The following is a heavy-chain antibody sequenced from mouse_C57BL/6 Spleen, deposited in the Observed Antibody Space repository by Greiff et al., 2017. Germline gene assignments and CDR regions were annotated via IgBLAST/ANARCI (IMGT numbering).Heavy chain of an antibody. V-gene: IGHV1-69*01. CDR1: GYTFTSYW. Sequence: QVQLQQPGAELVMPGASVKLSCKASGYTFTSYWMHWVKQRPGQGLEWIGEIDPSDSYTNYNQKFKGKSTLTVDKSSSTAYMKLSSLTSEDSAVYYCARSREAMDYWGQGTSVTVSS. J-gene: IGHJ4*01. CDR2: IDPSDSYT. CDR3: ARSREAMDY.